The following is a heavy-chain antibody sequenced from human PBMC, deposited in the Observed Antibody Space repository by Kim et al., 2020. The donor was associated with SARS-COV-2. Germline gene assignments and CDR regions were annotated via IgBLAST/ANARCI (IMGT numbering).Heavy chain of an antibody. Sequence: GGSLRLSCAASGFGFTFSSSNMNWVRQAPGKGLEWVSSISSTSTYIYYAASVKGRFTISSDNGKNSLYLQMDSLRAEDTAVYYCARDIFCSSSNCFRGWFDPWGQGTLVTVSS. J-gene: IGHJ5*02. CDR2: ISSTSTYI. V-gene: IGHV3-21*01. CDR3: ARDIFCSSSNCFRGWFDP. CDR1: GFGFTFSSSN. D-gene: IGHD6-13*01.